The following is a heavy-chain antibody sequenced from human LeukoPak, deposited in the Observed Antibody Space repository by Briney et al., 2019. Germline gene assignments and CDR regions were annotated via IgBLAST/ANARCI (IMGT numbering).Heavy chain of an antibody. CDR2: ISSGSGSV. Sequence: PGGSLRLSCAASGFIFSNYAMSWVRQAPGKGLEWVSVISSGSGSVFYADSVKGRFTISRDNSRNTLYLQMNSLRREDTAVYACAKSPSALVDYYYYMEVWGKGTTVTVSS. J-gene: IGHJ6*03. CDR3: AKSPSALVDYYYYMEV. D-gene: IGHD2-8*02. V-gene: IGHV3-23*01. CDR1: GFIFSNYA.